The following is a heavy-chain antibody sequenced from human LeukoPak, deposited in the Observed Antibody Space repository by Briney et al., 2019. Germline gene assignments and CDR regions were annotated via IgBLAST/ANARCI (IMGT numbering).Heavy chain of an antibody. V-gene: IGHV3-23*01. CDR2: ISGSGDNT. CDR3: ARVINDFWSGMDV. Sequence: GGSLRLSCAASGFTFSSYAMSWVRQVPGKGLEWVSVISGSGDNTYYADSVKGRFTISRDNAKNSLYLQMNSLRAEDTAVYYCARVINDFWSGMDVWGQGTTVTVSS. D-gene: IGHD3-3*01. CDR1: GFTFSSYA. J-gene: IGHJ6*02.